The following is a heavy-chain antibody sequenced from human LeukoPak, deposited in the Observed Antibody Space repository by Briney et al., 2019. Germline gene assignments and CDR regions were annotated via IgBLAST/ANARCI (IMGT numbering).Heavy chain of an antibody. D-gene: IGHD3-10*01. Sequence: SGTLSLTCGVSGGSISNTNWWTWVRQPPGRGLEWIGEIYHSGSTNYNPSLKSRVTISVDKSKNQFSLKLSSVTAADAAVYYCARTSRINMVLDPWGQGTLVTVSS. CDR3: ARTSRINMVLDP. CDR1: GGSISNTNW. J-gene: IGHJ5*02. CDR2: IYHSGST. V-gene: IGHV4-4*02.